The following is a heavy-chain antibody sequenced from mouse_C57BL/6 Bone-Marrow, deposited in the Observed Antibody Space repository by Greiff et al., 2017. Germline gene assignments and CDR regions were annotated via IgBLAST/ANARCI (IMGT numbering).Heavy chain of an antibody. CDR1: GYTFTSYW. CDR3: ARSGYDWYYLDY. Sequence: QVQLQQPGAELVKPGASVKLSCQASGYTFTSYWMQWVKQRPGQGLEWIGEIDPSDSYTNYNQKFKGKATLTVDTSSSTAYMQLSSLTSEDSAVYYCARSGYDWYYLDYGGQGTTLTVSS. CDR2: IDPSDSYT. J-gene: IGHJ2*01. D-gene: IGHD2-2*01. V-gene: IGHV1-50*01.